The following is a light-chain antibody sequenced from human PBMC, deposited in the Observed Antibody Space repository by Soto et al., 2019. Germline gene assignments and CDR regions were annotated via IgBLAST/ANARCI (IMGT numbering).Light chain of an antibody. CDR2: AAS. J-gene: IGKJ2*01. Sequence: DIQMTQSPSSLSASVGDIVTITCRASTIISSYLNWYQQKPGKAPKLLIYAASSLQSGVTSRFSGSGSGTDFTLTISSLQTEDFATYYCQQSYSTPPEDTFGQGTKLEIK. V-gene: IGKV1-39*01. CDR3: QQSYSTPPEDT. CDR1: TIISSY.